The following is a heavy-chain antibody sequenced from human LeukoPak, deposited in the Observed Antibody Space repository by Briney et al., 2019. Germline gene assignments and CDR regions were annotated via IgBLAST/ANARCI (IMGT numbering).Heavy chain of an antibody. V-gene: IGHV1-69*13. CDR1: GYTFTGYY. D-gene: IGHD5-24*01. CDR3: ARDARRDGYNYGDY. CDR2: ITPIFGTA. J-gene: IGHJ4*02. Sequence: ASVKVSCKASGYTFTGYYMHWVRQAPGQGLEWMGGITPIFGTANYAQKFQGRVTITADESTSTAYMELSSLRSEDTAVYYCARDARRDGYNYGDYWGQGTLVTVSS.